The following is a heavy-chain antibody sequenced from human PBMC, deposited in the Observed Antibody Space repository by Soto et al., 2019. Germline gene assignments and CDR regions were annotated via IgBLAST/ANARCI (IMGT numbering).Heavy chain of an antibody. V-gene: IGHV1-3*05. CDR1: GYTFTNYG. D-gene: IGHD3-10*02. CDR2: INAGNGNT. Sequence: QVQLVQSGAEEKKPGDSVKVSCKASGYTFTNYGMNWVRQAPGQRLEWMGWINAGNGNTKYSQKFQRRVTITRDTSAITAYMELSSLRFEDTSIYYCARGYYFWGGMDLWGQGTTVTLSS. CDR3: ARGYYFWGGMDL. J-gene: IGHJ6*02.